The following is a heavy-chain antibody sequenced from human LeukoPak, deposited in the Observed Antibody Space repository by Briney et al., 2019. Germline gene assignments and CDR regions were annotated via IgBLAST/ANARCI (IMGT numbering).Heavy chain of an antibody. CDR1: GGSISSSSYC. CDR3: ASRRGPSIVGSGRQTYYYYYGMDV. D-gene: IGHD3-10*01. CDR2: IYYSGST. J-gene: IGHJ6*02. Sequence: PSETLSLTCTVSGGSISSSSYCWGWIRQPPGKGLEWIGRIYYSGSTYYNPSLKSRVTISVDTSKTQFSLRLSSVTAADTAVYYCASRRGPSIVGSGRQTYYYYYGMDVWGQGTTVTVSS. V-gene: IGHV4-39*07.